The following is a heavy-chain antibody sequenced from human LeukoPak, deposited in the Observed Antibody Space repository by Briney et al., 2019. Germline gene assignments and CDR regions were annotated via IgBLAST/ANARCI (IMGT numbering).Heavy chain of an antibody. V-gene: IGHV1-2*02. J-gene: IGHJ4*02. Sequence: ASVKVSCKASGYTFTGYYMHWVRQAPGQGLEWMGWINPNSGGTNYAQKFQGRVTMTRDTSISTAYMELSRLRSDDTAVYYCAREIIQGIAVAGFDYWGQGTLVTVSS. CDR3: AREIIQGIAVAGFDY. CDR2: INPNSGGT. CDR1: GYTFTGYY. D-gene: IGHD6-19*01.